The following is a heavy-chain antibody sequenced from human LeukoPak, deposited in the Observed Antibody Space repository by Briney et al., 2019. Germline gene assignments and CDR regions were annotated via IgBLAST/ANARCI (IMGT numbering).Heavy chain of an antibody. CDR2: INPNSGGT. D-gene: IGHD4-17*01. V-gene: IGHV1-2*06. J-gene: IGHJ4*02. Sequence: ASVKVSCKASGYTFTGYYMHWVRQAPGQGLEWMGRINPNSGGTNYAQKFQGRVTMTRDTSISTAYMELSRLRSDDTAVYYCARDPHDYGDSGYWGQGTLVTASS. CDR1: GYTFTGYY. CDR3: ARDPHDYGDSGY.